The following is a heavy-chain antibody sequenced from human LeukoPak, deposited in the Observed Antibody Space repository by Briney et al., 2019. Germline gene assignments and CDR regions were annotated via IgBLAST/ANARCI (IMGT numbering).Heavy chain of an antibody. V-gene: IGHV4-31*03. CDR3: ARVPYDFWSGYYLENAFDI. D-gene: IGHD3-3*01. Sequence: PSETLSLTCTVSGGSISSGGYYWSWIRQHPGKGLEWIGYIYYSGSTYYNPSLKSRVTISVDTSKNQFSLKLSSVTAADTAVYYCARVPYDFWSGYYLENAFDIWGQGTMVTVSS. CDR1: GGSISSGGYY. J-gene: IGHJ3*02. CDR2: IYYSGST.